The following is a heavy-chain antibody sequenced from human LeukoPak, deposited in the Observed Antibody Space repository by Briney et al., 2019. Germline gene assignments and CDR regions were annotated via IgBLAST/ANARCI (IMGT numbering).Heavy chain of an antibody. Sequence: ASVKVSCKASGYTFTSYDINWVRQATGQGLEWMGWMNPNSGNTGYAQKFQGRVTMTSNTSISTAYMELSSLRSEDTAVYYCARGPRKDIAVAVFDYWGQGTLVTVSS. CDR1: GYTFTSYD. CDR3: ARGPRKDIAVAVFDY. D-gene: IGHD6-19*01. V-gene: IGHV1-8*01. J-gene: IGHJ4*02. CDR2: MNPNSGNT.